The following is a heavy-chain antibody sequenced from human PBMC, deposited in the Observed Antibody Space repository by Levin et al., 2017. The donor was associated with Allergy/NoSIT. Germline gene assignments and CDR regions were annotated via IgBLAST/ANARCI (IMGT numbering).Heavy chain of an antibody. V-gene: IGHV1-3*01. Sequence: GASVKVSCKASGYTFTNYAMHWVRQAPGQRLEWMGWINAGNGNTKYSQKFQGRVTFTRDTSASTAYMELSSLRSEDTAVYYCARDLGIAAAGYFDYWGQGTLVTVSS. CDR2: INAGNGNT. D-gene: IGHD6-13*01. CDR3: ARDLGIAAAGYFDY. J-gene: IGHJ4*02. CDR1: GYTFTNYA.